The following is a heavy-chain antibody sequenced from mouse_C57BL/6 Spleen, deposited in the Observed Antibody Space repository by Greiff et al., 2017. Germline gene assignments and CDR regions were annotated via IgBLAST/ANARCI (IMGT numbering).Heavy chain of an antibody. D-gene: IGHD1-1*01. J-gene: IGHJ2*01. Sequence: EVKLMESGGGLVQPGGSLKLSCAASGFTFSDYYMYWVRQTPEKRLEWVAYISNGGGSTYYPDTVKGRFTISRDNAKNTLYLQMSRLKSEDTAMYYCARGGYYGSSYVDYWGQGTTLTVS. CDR1: GFTFSDYY. CDR2: ISNGGGST. V-gene: IGHV5-12*01. CDR3: ARGGYYGSSYVDY.